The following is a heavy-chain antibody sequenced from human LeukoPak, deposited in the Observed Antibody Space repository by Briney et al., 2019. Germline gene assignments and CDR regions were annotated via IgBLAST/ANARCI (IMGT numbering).Heavy chain of an antibody. CDR1: GFTFSSYS. J-gene: IGHJ3*02. D-gene: IGHD3-22*01. Sequence: GGSLRLSCAASGFTFSSYSMNWVRQAPGKGLEWVSSISSSSSYIYYADSVKGRFTISRDNAKNSLYLQMNSLRAEDTAVYYSARDRFPDYYDSSGYSNAFDIWGQGTMVTVSS. V-gene: IGHV3-21*01. CDR3: ARDRFPDYYDSSGYSNAFDI. CDR2: ISSSSSYI.